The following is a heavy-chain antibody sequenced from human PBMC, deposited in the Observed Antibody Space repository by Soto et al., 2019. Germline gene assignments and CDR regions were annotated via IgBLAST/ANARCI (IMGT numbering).Heavy chain of an antibody. CDR2: ISYDGSNK. CDR3: AKEGPGYYYFGY. Sequence: QVQLVESGGGVVQPGRSLRLSCAASGFTFSSYGMHWVRQAPGKGLEWVAIISYDGSNKYYADSVKGRFTISRDNSKNTLYLQMNSLRAEDTAVYYCAKEGPGYYYFGYWGQGTLVTVSS. D-gene: IGHD5-18*01. J-gene: IGHJ4*02. V-gene: IGHV3-30*18. CDR1: GFTFSSYG.